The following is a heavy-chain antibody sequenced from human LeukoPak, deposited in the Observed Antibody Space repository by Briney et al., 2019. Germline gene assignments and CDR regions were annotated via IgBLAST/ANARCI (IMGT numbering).Heavy chain of an antibody. CDR1: GYTFTSYG. V-gene: IGHV1-18*01. CDR2: ISAYNGNT. CDR3: ARDLVVVVPAAMPLDY. Sequence: ASVKVSCKASGYTFTSYGISWVRQAPRQGLEWMGWISAYNGNTNYAQKLQGRVTMTTDTSTSTAYMELRSLRSDDTAVYYCARDLVVVVPAAMPLDYRGQGTLVTVSS. J-gene: IGHJ4*02. D-gene: IGHD2-2*01.